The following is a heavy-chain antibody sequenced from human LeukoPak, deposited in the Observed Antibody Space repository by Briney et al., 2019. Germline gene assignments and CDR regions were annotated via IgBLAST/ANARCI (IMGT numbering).Heavy chain of an antibody. J-gene: IGHJ4*02. V-gene: IGHV3-48*02. CDR2: IRNSSSTI. CDR3: ARDHTLFDFWSDGGYFDY. CDR1: GFTFSSYS. Sequence: GGSLRLSCAVSGFTFSSYSMHWVRQAPGKGLAWVSYIRNSSSTIYYADSVKGRFTISRDNDKNSLYLQMKSLRDEDTAVYYCARDHTLFDFWSDGGYFDYWGQGTLVTVSS. D-gene: IGHD3-3*01.